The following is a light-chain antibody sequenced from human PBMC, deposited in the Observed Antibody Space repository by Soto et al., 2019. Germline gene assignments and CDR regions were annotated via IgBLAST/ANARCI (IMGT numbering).Light chain of an antibody. CDR1: QSVSSY. V-gene: IGKV3-20*01. J-gene: IGKJ1*01. CDR3: QQYGSSPRT. CDR2: DAS. Sequence: EIVLTQSPGTLSLSPGERATLSCWASQSVSSYLAWYQQKPGQAPRLLIYDASNRATGIPARFSGSGSGTDFTLTISSLEPEDFAVYYCQQYGSSPRTFGQGTKV.